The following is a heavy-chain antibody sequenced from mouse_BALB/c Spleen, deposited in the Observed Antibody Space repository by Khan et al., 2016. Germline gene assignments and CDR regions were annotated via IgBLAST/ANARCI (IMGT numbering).Heavy chain of an antibody. V-gene: IGHV1-20*02. CDR1: GYSFTGYF. CDR2: INPYNGDT. J-gene: IGHJ1*01. CDR3: ARGGYYGWYFDV. Sequence: VQLQQSGPELVKPGASVKISCKASGYSFTGYFMNWVMQSHGKSLEWIGRINPYNGDTFYNQKFKGKATLTVDKSSSTAHMELRSLASEDSAVYDCARGGYYGWYFDVWGAGTTVTVSS. D-gene: IGHD2-3*01.